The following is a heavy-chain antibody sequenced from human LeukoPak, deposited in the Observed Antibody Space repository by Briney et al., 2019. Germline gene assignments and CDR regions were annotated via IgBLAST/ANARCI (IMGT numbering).Heavy chain of an antibody. D-gene: IGHD1-26*01. Sequence: PGGSLRLSCEASGFTFSNYAMSWVRQAPGKGLEWVSAISGSGGSTYYADSVKGRFTISRDNSKNTLYLQMNSLRAEDTAVYYCAKDHPPGWELPGSFDYWGQGTLVTVSS. V-gene: IGHV3-23*01. CDR3: AKDHPPGWELPGSFDY. J-gene: IGHJ4*02. CDR2: ISGSGGST. CDR1: GFTFSNYA.